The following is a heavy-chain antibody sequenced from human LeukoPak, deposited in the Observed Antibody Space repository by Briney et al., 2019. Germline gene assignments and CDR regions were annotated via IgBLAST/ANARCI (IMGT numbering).Heavy chain of an antibody. CDR3: ASQSLDYYDSSGYYYFDH. CDR1: GGSISSYY. CDR2: IYYSGST. D-gene: IGHD3-22*01. Sequence: PSETLSLTCTVSGGSISSYYWSWIRQPPGKGLEWIGYIYYSGSTNYNPSLKSRVTISLDTSKNQFSLKLSSMTAADTAVYYCASQSLDYYDSSGYYYFDHWGQGTLVTVSS. J-gene: IGHJ4*02. V-gene: IGHV4-59*08.